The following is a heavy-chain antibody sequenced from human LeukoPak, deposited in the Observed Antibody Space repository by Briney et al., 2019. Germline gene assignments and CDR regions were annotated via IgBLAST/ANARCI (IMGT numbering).Heavy chain of an antibody. J-gene: IGHJ6*03. CDR2: INHSGST. CDR1: GGSFSGYY. Sequence: PSETLSLTCAVYGGSFSGYYWSWIRQSPGKGLEWIGEINHSGSTNYNPSLKSRVTISVDTSKNQFSLKLSSVTAADTAVYYCARTVSSGWTSYYMDVWGKGTTVTVSS. V-gene: IGHV4-34*01. CDR3: ARTVSSGWTSYYMDV. D-gene: IGHD6-19*01.